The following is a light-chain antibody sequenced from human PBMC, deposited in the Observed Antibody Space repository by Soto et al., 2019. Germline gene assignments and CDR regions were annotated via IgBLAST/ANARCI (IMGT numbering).Light chain of an antibody. CDR2: DAS. V-gene: IGKV1-5*01. Sequence: DTQMTQSPSTLSASVGETLTITCRASQTISGWLAWYQQRPGKAPNLLIFDASTLESGVPSRFSGSGSGTTFTLTISSLQSDDFATYYCLQYNGYYRTFGQGTKVDI. CDR3: LQYNGYYRT. CDR1: QTISGW. J-gene: IGKJ1*01.